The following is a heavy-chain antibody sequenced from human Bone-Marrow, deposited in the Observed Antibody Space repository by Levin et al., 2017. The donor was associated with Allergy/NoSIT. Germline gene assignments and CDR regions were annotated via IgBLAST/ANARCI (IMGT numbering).Heavy chain of an antibody. J-gene: IGHJ6*02. V-gene: IGHV4-30-4*01. Sequence: SQTLSLTCSVSGDSIRSGDYFWSWIRQPPGKGLEWIGYIYYTGSTYYNPSLKSRVTISVDTSKNQFSLKLSSVTAADTAVYYCARDGDGMDVWGQGTTVTVSS. CDR3: ARDGDGMDV. CDR1: GDSIRSGDYF. CDR2: IYYTGST. D-gene: IGHD3-16*01.